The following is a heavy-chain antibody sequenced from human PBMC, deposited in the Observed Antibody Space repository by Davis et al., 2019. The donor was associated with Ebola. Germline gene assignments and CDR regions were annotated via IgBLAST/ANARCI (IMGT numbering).Heavy chain of an antibody. D-gene: IGHD6-19*01. CDR2: IYHTGST. V-gene: IGHV4-4*02. Sequence: MPSETLSLTCAVSGGSISSSYWWSWVRQPPGKGLEWIGEIYHTGSTNYNPSLKSRVTISVDKSKNQFSLKLSSVTAADTAVCFCARDREWLVQGYFDYWGQGTLVTVSS. J-gene: IGHJ4*02. CDR1: GGSISSSYW. CDR3: ARDREWLVQGYFDY.